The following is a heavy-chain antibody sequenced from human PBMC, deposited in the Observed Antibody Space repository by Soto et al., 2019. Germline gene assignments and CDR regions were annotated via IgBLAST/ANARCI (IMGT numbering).Heavy chain of an antibody. CDR2: IISKTDGGTT. J-gene: IGHJ4*02. Sequence: EVQLVESGGGLVKPGGSLRLSCAASGFTFSNAWMNWVRQAPGKGLEWVGRIISKTDGGTTDYAAPVKGRFTISRDDSKNTLYLQMNSLKTEDTAVYYCTTEFIITWFGEYPRDYWGQGTLVTVSS. D-gene: IGHD3-10*01. CDR1: GFTFSNAW. V-gene: IGHV3-15*07. CDR3: TTEFIITWFGEYPRDY.